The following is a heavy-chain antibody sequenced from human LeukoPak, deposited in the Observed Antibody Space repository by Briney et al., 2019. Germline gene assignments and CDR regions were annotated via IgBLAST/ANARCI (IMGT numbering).Heavy chain of an antibody. V-gene: IGHV3-53*01. CDR2: MYSGGNT. Sequence: GGSLRLSCAASGFTATNNYISCVRQAPGRGMEWVSVMYSGGNTYYADSVSGRFTISRDNSKNTLFLQMNRLRVEDTAVYYCARERGYCNTSSCGGFAAWGQGTLVTVSS. CDR3: ARERGYCNTSSCGGFAA. D-gene: IGHD2-15*01. CDR1: GFTATNNY. J-gene: IGHJ5*02.